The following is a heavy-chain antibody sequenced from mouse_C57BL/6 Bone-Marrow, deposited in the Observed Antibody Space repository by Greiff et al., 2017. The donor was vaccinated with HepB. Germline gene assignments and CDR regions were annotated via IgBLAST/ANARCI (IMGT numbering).Heavy chain of an antibody. CDR3: AGVTTVVALDWYFDV. J-gene: IGHJ1*03. CDR1: GYTFTSYW. CDR2: INPSNGGT. Sequence: QVQLQQSGTELVKPGASVKLSCKASGYTFTSYWMHWVKQRPGQGLEWIGNINPSNGGTNYNEKFKSKATLTVDKSSSTAYMQLSSLTSEDSAVYYCAGVTTVVALDWYFDVWGTGTTVTVSS. D-gene: IGHD1-1*01. V-gene: IGHV1-53*01.